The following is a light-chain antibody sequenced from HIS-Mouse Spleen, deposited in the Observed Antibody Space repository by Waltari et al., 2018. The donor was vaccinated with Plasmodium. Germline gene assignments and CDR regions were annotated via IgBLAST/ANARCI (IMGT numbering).Light chain of an antibody. CDR1: QSVSSY. J-gene: IGKJ4*01. Sequence: EIVLTQSPATLSLSPGERATLSCRASQSVSSYLAWYQQKPGQAPRLLIYDASNMATRIPARFSGSGSGTDFTLTISSLEPEDFAVYYCQQRSNWPPLTFGGGTKVEIK. CDR3: QQRSNWPPLT. V-gene: IGKV3-11*01. CDR2: DAS.